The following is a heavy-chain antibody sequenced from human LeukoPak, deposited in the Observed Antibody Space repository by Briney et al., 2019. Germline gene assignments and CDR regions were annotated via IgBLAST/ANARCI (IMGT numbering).Heavy chain of an antibody. CDR2: IYYSGST. CDR1: GGSVSSGSYY. Sequence: PSETLSLTCTVSGGSVSSGSYYWSWIRQPPGKGLEWIGYIYYSGSTSYNPSLKSRVTISVGTSKNQFSLKLSSVTAADTAVYYCARVPNSGWYYFDYWGQGTLVTVSS. CDR3: ARVPNSGWYYFDY. D-gene: IGHD6-19*01. V-gene: IGHV4-61*01. J-gene: IGHJ4*02.